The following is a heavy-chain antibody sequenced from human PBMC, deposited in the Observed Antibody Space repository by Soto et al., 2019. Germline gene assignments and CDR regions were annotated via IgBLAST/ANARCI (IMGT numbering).Heavy chain of an antibody. J-gene: IGHJ4*02. Sequence: QVQLVQSGAEVKKPGSSVKVSCKASGGTFRSYVTSWVRQAPGQGLEWLGGIIPMYGTTYYAQTFQGRVTTSADEATSTAFMELSSLRSEDTAVYYCARSGSLDWIDDYWGQGTLVTVSS. CDR2: IIPMYGTT. V-gene: IGHV1-69*12. CDR1: GGTFRSYV. CDR3: ARSGSLDWIDDY. D-gene: IGHD1-1*01.